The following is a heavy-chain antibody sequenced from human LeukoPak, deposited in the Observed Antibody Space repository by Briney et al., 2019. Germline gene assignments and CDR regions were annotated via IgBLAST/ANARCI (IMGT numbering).Heavy chain of an antibody. CDR3: ARDSPRVVVAACWYFDL. J-gene: IGHJ2*01. CDR2: INSDGGST. V-gene: IGHV3-74*01. CDR1: GFTFSSYW. D-gene: IGHD2-15*01. Sequence: GGSLRLSCVASGFTFSSYWMHWVRQAPGKGLVWVSRINSDGGSTNYADSVKGRFTISRDNAKNTLYLQMNSLRAEDTAVYYCARDSPRVVVAACWYFDLWGRGTLVTVSS.